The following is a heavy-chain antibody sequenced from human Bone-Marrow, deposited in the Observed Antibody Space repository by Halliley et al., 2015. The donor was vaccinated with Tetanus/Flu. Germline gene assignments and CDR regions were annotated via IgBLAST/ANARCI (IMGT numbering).Heavy chain of an antibody. J-gene: IGHJ4*02. V-gene: IGHV4-34*01. CDR3: AGGYSYGLNYFDY. CDR2: INQDGST. Sequence: LEGIGEINQDGSTKYSPSLQGRVPISQDRSKNQFSLKLGSVTAADTAVYYCAGGYSYGLNYFDYWGQGTLVTVSS. D-gene: IGHD5-12*01.